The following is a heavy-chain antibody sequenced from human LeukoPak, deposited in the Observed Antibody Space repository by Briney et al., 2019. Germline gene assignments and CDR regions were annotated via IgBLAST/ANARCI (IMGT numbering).Heavy chain of an antibody. D-gene: IGHD3-9*01. CDR2: IYKSGST. CDR3: ARHLRYYGILMWFDP. CDR1: GDSISNYY. Sequence: PSETLSLTCTVSGDSISNYYWSWIRQPPGKGLEWIGYIYKSGSTNYNPSLKSRVTISVDTSKNQFSLKVSSVTAADTAVYYCARHLRYYGILMWFDPWGQGTLVTVSS. V-gene: IGHV4-59*08. J-gene: IGHJ5*02.